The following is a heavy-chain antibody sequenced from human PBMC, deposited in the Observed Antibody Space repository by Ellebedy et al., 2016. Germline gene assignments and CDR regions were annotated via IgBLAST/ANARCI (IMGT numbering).Heavy chain of an antibody. CDR3: EREGRQLVRWGRLEFDP. D-gene: IGHD6-13*01. CDR1: GGCFSGYY. Sequence: SETLSLTCAVYGGCFSGYYWSWIRQPPGKGLEWIGELNHSGSTNYNPSLKSRVTISVDTSKNQFSLKLSSVTAADTAVYYCEREGRQLVRWGRLEFDPWGQGTLVTVSS. CDR2: LNHSGST. J-gene: IGHJ5*02. V-gene: IGHV4-34*01.